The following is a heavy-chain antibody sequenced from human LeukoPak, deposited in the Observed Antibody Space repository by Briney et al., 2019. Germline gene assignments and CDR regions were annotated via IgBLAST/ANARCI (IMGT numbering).Heavy chain of an antibody. D-gene: IGHD2-21*01. CDR3: ARPPLIVVVIADLDAFDI. CDR2: IYHSGST. V-gene: IGHV4-38-2*01. CDR1: GYSISSGYY. J-gene: IGHJ3*02. Sequence: PSETLSLTCAVSGYSISSGYYWGWIRQPPGKGLEWIGIIYHSGSTYYNPSLKSRVTISVDTSKNQFSLKLSSVTAADTAVYYCARPPLIVVVIADLDAFDIWGQGTMVTVSS.